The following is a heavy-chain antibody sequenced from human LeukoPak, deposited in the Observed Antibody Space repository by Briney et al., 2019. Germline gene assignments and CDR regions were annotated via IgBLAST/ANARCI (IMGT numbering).Heavy chain of an antibody. J-gene: IGHJ5*02. V-gene: IGHV1-69*05. CDR1: GGTFSSYA. D-gene: IGHD2-2*01. CDR3: ARDPRYCSSTGCYRSWFDP. CDR2: IIPIFGTA. Sequence: SVKVSCKASGGTFSSYAISWVRQAPGQGLEWMGGIIPIFGTANYAQKFQGRVTITTDESTSTAYMELSSLRSEDTAMYYCARDPRYCSSTGCYRSWFDPWGQGTLVTVSS.